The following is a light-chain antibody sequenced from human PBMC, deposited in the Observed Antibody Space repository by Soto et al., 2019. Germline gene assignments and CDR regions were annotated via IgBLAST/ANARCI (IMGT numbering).Light chain of an antibody. CDR1: QSVTKY. CDR3: QQRSSWYS. V-gene: IGKV3-11*01. J-gene: IGKJ2*03. CDR2: DAS. Sequence: EIVLTQSPATLSLSPGERATLSCRASQSVTKYLAWYQQKPGQAPRLLIYDASNRATGVPARFSGSGSGTDFTLTISILQSEDFAVYYCQQRSSWYSFGQGTKLEIK.